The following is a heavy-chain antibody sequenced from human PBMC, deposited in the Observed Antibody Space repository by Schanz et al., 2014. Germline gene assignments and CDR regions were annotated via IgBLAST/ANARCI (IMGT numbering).Heavy chain of an antibody. J-gene: IGHJ4*02. D-gene: IGHD3-22*01. V-gene: IGHV3-23*04. CDR3: AKDISDTSGKDDY. CDR2: ISDSGDTA. CDR1: GFTFENYA. Sequence: EVQLVESGGGVVRPGGSLRLSCAASGFTFENYALTWVRQVPGKGLEWVSLISDSGDTAYYADSVKGRFTISRDNFKGALYLQMSSLRAEDTAVYYCAKDISDTSGKDDYWGQGTLVTVSS.